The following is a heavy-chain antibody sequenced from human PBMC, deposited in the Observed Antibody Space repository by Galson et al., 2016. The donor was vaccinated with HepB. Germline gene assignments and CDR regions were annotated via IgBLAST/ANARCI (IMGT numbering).Heavy chain of an antibody. CDR3: ARATRYFDWRYQYGMDV. D-gene: IGHD3-9*01. Sequence: SLRLSCAASGLSVSSDYMSWVRQALGKGLEWVAVISSGGYTYYAQSAKGRLTISRDNSKNTLSLQMNRLRAEDTAVYYCARATRYFDWRYQYGMDVWGKGTTVTVSS. CDR1: GLSVSSDY. CDR2: ISSGGYT. J-gene: IGHJ6*04. V-gene: IGHV3-53*01.